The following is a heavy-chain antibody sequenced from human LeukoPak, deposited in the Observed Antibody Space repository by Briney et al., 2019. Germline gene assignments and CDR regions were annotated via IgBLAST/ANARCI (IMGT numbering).Heavy chain of an antibody. CDR2: ISAYNGNT. CDR1: GYTFTSYG. D-gene: IGHD6-19*01. Sequence: ASVKVSCKASGYTFTSYGISWVRQAPGQGLEWMGWISAYNGNTNYARKLQGRVTMTTDTSTSTAYMELRSLRSDDTAVYYCARDIAIAVAGDFDYWGQGTLVTVSS. V-gene: IGHV1-18*01. CDR3: ARDIAIAVAGDFDY. J-gene: IGHJ4*02.